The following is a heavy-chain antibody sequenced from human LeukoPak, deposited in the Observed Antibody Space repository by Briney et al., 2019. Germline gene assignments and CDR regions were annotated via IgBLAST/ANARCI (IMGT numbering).Heavy chain of an antibody. CDR1: GYTFTSYG. CDR3: ARDRRGRFLDRGGYYYYYGMDV. J-gene: IGHJ6*02. V-gene: IGHV1-18*01. D-gene: IGHD3-3*01. Sequence: ASVKVSCKASGYTFTSYGISWVRQAPGQGLEWMGWISAYNGNTNYAQKLQGRVTMTTDTSTSTAYMELRSLRSDDTAVYYCARDRRGRFLDRGGYYYYYGMDVWGQGTTVTVSS. CDR2: ISAYNGNT.